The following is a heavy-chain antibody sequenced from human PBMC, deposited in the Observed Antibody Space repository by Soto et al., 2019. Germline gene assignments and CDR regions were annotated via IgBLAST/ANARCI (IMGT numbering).Heavy chain of an antibody. Sequence: EVQLLESGGGLVQPGGSLRLSCAASGFTFSSYAMRWVRQAPATGLEWVSAISGSGDSTYYADSVKGRFTISRDNSKNTLYLQMNSLRAEDTAVYYCARRGSGSYYDYWGQGTLVTVSS. CDR1: GFTFSSYA. CDR2: ISGSGDST. J-gene: IGHJ4*02. V-gene: IGHV3-23*01. D-gene: IGHD1-26*01. CDR3: ARRGSGSYYDY.